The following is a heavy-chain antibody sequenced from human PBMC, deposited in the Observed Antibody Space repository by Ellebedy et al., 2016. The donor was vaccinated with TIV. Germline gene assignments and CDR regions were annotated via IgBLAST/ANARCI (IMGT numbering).Heavy chain of an antibody. Sequence: ASVKVSXXASGGTFSSYAISWVRQAPGQGLEWMGWINPNSGGTNYAQKFQGRVTMTRDTSISTAYMELSRLRSDDTAVYYCARDMSGGTYVPDYWGQGTLVTVSS. CDR1: GGTFSSYA. CDR2: INPNSGGT. CDR3: ARDMSGGTYVPDY. J-gene: IGHJ4*02. D-gene: IGHD1-26*01. V-gene: IGHV1-2*02.